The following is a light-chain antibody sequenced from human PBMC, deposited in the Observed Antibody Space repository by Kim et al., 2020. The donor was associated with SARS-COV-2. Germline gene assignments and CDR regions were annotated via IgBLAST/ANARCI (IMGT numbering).Light chain of an antibody. V-gene: IGKV3-20*01. CDR2: GAS. J-gene: IGKJ2*01. Sequence: GERATLSCRARQSVSSSYLAWYQQKPGQAPRLLIYGASGRAAGIPDRFSGSGSGTDFTLTISTLEPEDFAVYFCQQYGSSPRTFGQGTKLEI. CDR3: QQYGSSPRT. CDR1: QSVSSSY.